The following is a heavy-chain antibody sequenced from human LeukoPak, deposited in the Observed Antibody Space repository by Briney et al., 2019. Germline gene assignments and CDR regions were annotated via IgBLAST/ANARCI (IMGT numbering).Heavy chain of an antibody. V-gene: IGHV3-30*04. D-gene: IGHD4-17*01. CDR1: GFTFSSYA. CDR3: AKDRATVTSLFDY. Sequence: PGRSLRLSCAASGFTFSSYAMHWVRQAPGKGLEWVAVISYDGSNKYYADSVKGRFTISRDNSKNTLYLQMNSLRAEDTAVYYCAKDRATVTSLFDYWGQGTLVTVSS. CDR2: ISYDGSNK. J-gene: IGHJ4*02.